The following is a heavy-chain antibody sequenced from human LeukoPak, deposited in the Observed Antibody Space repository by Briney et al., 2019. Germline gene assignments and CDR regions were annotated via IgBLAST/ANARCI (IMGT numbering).Heavy chain of an antibody. CDR1: GSSVSSGSYY. V-gene: IGHV4-61*01. Sequence: SETLSLTCTVSGSSVSSGSYYWSWIRQPPGKGLEWIGYIYYSGSTNYNPSLKSRVTISVDTSKNQFSLKLSSVTAADTAVYYCARDKGSSWYGGFDPWGQGTLVTVSS. D-gene: IGHD6-13*01. CDR3: ARDKGSSWYGGFDP. J-gene: IGHJ5*02. CDR2: IYYSGST.